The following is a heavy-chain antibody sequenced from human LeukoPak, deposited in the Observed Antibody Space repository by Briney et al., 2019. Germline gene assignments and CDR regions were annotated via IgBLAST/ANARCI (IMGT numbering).Heavy chain of an antibody. CDR3: AREGAVVPAAGGFDY. J-gene: IGHJ4*02. CDR2: ISYDGSNK. Sequence: GGSLRLSCAASGFTFSSYGMHWVRQAPGKGLEWVAVISYDGSNKYYADSVKGRFTISRDNSKNTLYLQMNSLRAEDTAVYYCAREGAVVPAAGGFDYWGQGTLVTVSS. V-gene: IGHV3-30*03. D-gene: IGHD2-2*01. CDR1: GFTFSSYG.